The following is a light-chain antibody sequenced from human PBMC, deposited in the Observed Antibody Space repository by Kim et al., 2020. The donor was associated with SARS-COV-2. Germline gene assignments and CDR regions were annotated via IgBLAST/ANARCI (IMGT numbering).Light chain of an antibody. CDR2: DAS. Sequence: SVSPGERATFSCRASQSISSKLAWYQQKPGQAPRLLISDASTRATGIPARFSGSGSGTEFTLTISSLQSEDFAVYYCQQYNNWPLTFGGGTKVDIK. CDR1: QSISSK. CDR3: QQYNNWPLT. V-gene: IGKV3D-15*01. J-gene: IGKJ4*01.